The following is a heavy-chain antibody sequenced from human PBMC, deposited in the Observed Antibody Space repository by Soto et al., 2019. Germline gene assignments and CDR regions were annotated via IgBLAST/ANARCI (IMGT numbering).Heavy chain of an antibody. V-gene: IGHV6-1*01. J-gene: IGHJ4*02. D-gene: IGHD2-2*01. CDR3: AREDIVVVPAVYVGLFDY. CDR2: TYYRSKWYD. Sequence: KQSQTLSLTCAISGDSVSSNSVAWNWIRQSPSRGLEWLGRTYYRSKWYDDYAVSVRSRITINPDTSKNQFSLQLNSVTPEDTAVYYCAREDIVVVPAVYVGLFDYWGQGTLVTVSS. CDR1: GDSVSSNSVA.